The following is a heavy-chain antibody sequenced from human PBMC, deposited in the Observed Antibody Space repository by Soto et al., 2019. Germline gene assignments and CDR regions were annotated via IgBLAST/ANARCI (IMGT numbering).Heavy chain of an antibody. V-gene: IGHV1-69*13. CDR3: AGDLALMRGFDI. CDR1: GGTFSSYA. D-gene: IGHD3-16*01. Sequence: SVKVSCKASGGTFSSYAISWVRQAPGQGLEWMGGIIPIFGTANYAQKFQGRVTITADESTSTAYMELSSLRSEDTAVYYRAGDLALMRGFDIWGQGTMVTVSS. J-gene: IGHJ3*02. CDR2: IIPIFGTA.